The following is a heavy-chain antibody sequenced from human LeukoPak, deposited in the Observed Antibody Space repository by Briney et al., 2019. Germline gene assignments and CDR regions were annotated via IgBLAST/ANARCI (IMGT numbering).Heavy chain of an antibody. CDR3: AKEGRSLQTY. Sequence: PGGSLRHSCAASGFMFSSNWMSWVRLASGKGLEWVANIKEDGTETYYVDSVKGRFTISRDNAKNSLYLQMDSLRVEDTAVYYCAKEGRSLQTYWGQGTLVTVSS. V-gene: IGHV3-7*03. D-gene: IGHD5-24*01. CDR2: IKEDGTET. J-gene: IGHJ4*02. CDR1: GFMFSSNW.